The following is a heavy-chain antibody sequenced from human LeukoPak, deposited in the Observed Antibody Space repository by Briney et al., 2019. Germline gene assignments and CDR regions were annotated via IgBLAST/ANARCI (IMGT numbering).Heavy chain of an antibody. J-gene: IGHJ4*02. D-gene: IGHD3-22*01. CDR3: ARRQVDYYDSSGYGFDY. Sequence: ASVKVSRKASGYTFTSYYMHWVRQAPGQGLEWMGIINPSGGSTSYAQKFQGRVTMTRDMSTSTVYMELSSLRSEDTAVYYCARRQVDYYDSSGYGFDYWGQGTLVTVSS. CDR1: GYTFTSYY. CDR2: INPSGGST. V-gene: IGHV1-46*01.